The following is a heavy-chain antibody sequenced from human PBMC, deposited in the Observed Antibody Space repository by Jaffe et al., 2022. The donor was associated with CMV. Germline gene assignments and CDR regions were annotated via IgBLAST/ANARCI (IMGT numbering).Heavy chain of an antibody. Sequence: QVQLVESGGGVVQPGRSLRLSCAASGFTFSSYGMHWVRQAPGKGLEWVAVISYDGSNKYYADSVKGRFTISRDNSKNTLYLQMNSLRAEDTAVYYCANLASSGYYPPFDYWGQGTLVTVSS. CDR1: GFTFSSYG. J-gene: IGHJ4*02. D-gene: IGHD3-22*01. CDR2: ISYDGSNK. V-gene: IGHV3-30*18. CDR3: ANLASSGYYPPFDY.